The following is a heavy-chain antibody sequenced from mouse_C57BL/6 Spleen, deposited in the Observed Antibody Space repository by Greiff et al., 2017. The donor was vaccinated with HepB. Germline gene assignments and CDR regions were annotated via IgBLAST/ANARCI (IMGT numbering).Heavy chain of an antibody. Sequence: EVHLVESGGGLVQPGGSLKLSCAASGFTFSDYYMYWVRQTPEKRLEWVAYISNGGGSTYYPDTVKGRFTISRDNAKNTLYLQMSRLKSEDTAMYYCASPVYYDYDYYAMDYWGQGTSVTVSS. J-gene: IGHJ4*01. D-gene: IGHD2-4*01. CDR1: GFTFSDYY. CDR2: ISNGGGST. CDR3: ASPVYYDYDYYAMDY. V-gene: IGHV5-12*01.